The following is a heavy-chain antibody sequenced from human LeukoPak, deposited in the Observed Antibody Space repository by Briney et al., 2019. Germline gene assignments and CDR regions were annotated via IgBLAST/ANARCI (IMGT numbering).Heavy chain of an antibody. V-gene: IGHV3-30*02. J-gene: IGHJ4*02. CDR2: IGKDGEWQ. CDR3: VGPVWFTGPPETDY. Sequence: PGGSLRLSCAASGFTLSRHAIQGVRQAPGKGLEWVAHIGKDGEWQLYADSVKGRFTISRDNSKNTVYLQMNGLRSEDTAVHYCVGPVWFTGPPETDYWGQGTLVTVSS. CDR1: GFTLSRHA. D-gene: IGHD3-10*01.